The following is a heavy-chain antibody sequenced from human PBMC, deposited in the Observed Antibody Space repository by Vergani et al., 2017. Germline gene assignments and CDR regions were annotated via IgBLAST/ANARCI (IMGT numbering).Heavy chain of an antibody. J-gene: IGHJ4*02. V-gene: IGHV4-4*01. CDR3: ASIARAPARRNPPPDY. CDR2: VNHGGST. Sequence: QVQLQESGPGLVKPPGTLSLTCAVSGDSISSNNCWTWIRQAPGMGLEWIGEVNHGGSTNYNPSLKSRVSISVDTSKNQFSLQLTSVTAADSALYFCASIARAPARRNPPPDYWGQGILVTVSS. D-gene: IGHD3-16*02. CDR1: GDSISSNNC.